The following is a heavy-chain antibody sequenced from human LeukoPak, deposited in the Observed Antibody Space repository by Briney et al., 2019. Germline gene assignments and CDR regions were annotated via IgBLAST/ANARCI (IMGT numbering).Heavy chain of an antibody. J-gene: IGHJ4*02. Sequence: SETLSLTCAVYGGSFSGYYWSWIRQPPGKGLEWIGEINHSGSTNYNPSLKSRVTISVDMSKNQFSLKLSSVTAADTAVYYCARARNYDFWSGYLYYFDYWGQGTLVTVSS. V-gene: IGHV4-34*01. D-gene: IGHD3-3*01. CDR3: ARARNYDFWSGYLYYFDY. CDR2: INHSGST. CDR1: GGSFSGYY.